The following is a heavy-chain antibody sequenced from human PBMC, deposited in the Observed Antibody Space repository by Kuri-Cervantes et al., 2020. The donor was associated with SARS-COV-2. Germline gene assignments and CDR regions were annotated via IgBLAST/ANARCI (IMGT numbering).Heavy chain of an antibody. CDR1: GGSTSSSSYY. CDR2: IYYSGSA. J-gene: IGHJ6*02. Sequence: SETLSLTCTVSGGSTSSSSYYWGWIRQPPGKGLEWIGSIYYSGSAYYNPSLKSRVTISVDTSKNQFSLKLSSVTAADTAVYYCARDYGDYYYYYGMDVWGQGTTVTVSS. CDR3: ARDYGDYYYYYGMDV. D-gene: IGHD4-17*01. V-gene: IGHV4-39*01.